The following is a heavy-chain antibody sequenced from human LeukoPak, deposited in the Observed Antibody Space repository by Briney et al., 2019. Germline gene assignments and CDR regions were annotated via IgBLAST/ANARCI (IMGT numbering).Heavy chain of an antibody. Sequence: NPSETLSLTCTVSGGSISSGGYYWSWIRQPPGKGLEWIGYIYHSGSTYYNPSLKSRVTISVDRSKNQFSLKLSSVTAADTAVYYCAREWVTGYCSSTSCYSPGYFDYWGQGTLVTVSS. D-gene: IGHD2-2*01. CDR2: IYHSGST. CDR3: AREWVTGYCSSTSCYSPGYFDY. CDR1: GGSISSGGYY. J-gene: IGHJ4*02. V-gene: IGHV4-30-2*01.